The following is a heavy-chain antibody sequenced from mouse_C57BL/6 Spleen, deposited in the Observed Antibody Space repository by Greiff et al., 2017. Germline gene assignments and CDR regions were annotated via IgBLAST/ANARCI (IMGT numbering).Heavy chain of an antibody. V-gene: IGHV6-6*01. D-gene: IGHD1-1*01. J-gene: IGHJ3*01. CDR2: IRNKANNHAT. CDR1: GFTFSDAW. CDR3: NRYYYGSSRFAY. Sequence: EVKVEESGGGLVQPGGSMKLSCAASGFTFSDAWMDWVRQSPEKGLEWVAEIRNKANNHATYYAESVKGRFTISRDDSKSSVYLQMNSLRAEDSGIYDCNRYYYGSSRFAYWGQGTLVTVSA.